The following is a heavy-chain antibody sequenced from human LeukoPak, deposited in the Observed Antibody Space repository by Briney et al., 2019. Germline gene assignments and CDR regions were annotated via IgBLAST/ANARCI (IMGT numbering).Heavy chain of an antibody. Sequence: KPSETLSLTFPVQGGSFSGFYWSWIRKPPGKGLGGFGETNNSPTTNDNPSPKSRISISVVSSKSQFSLMLSSVNAAEAAVYSRARCDQWLVPGGFDYWGQGTLVTVSS. D-gene: IGHD6-19*01. CDR2: TNNSPTT. V-gene: IGHV4-34*01. CDR1: GGSFSGFY. J-gene: IGHJ4*02. CDR3: ARCDQWLVPGGFDY.